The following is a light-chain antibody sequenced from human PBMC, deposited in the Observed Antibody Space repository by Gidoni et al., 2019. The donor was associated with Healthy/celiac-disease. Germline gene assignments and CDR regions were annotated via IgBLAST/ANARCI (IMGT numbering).Light chain of an antibody. J-gene: IGKJ2*01. CDR3: QQYNSYPYT. Sequence: DIQITQSPSTLSASVGDRVTITCRASHSISSWLAWYQQKPGKAPKLLIYKASSLESGVPSRFSGSGSGTEFTLTISSLQPDDFATYYCQQYNSYPYTCXQXTKLEIK. CDR1: HSISSW. CDR2: KAS. V-gene: IGKV1-5*03.